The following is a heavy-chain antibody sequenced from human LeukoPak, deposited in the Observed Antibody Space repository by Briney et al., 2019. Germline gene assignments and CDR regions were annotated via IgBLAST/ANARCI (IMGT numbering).Heavy chain of an antibody. Sequence: GGSLRLSCAASGFTFSSYAMHWVRQAPGKGLEWVAVISYDGSNKYYADSVKGRFTISRDNAKNSLYLQMNSLRAEDTAVYYCARDRGRDIVVVTAISEAFDIWGQGTMVTVSS. J-gene: IGHJ3*02. V-gene: IGHV3-30-3*01. CDR2: ISYDGSNK. D-gene: IGHD2-21*02. CDR1: GFTFSSYA. CDR3: ARDRGRDIVVVTAISEAFDI.